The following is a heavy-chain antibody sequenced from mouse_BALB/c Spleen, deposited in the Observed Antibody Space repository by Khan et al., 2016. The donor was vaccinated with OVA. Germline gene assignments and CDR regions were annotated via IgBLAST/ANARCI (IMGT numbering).Heavy chain of an antibody. CDR3: ARTYGSDFDY. CDR1: GYSFTGYF. D-gene: IGHD1-1*01. V-gene: IGHV1-20*02. CDR2: INPHIGET. J-gene: IGHJ2*01. Sequence: VQLQQSGPELVKPGASVKISCKASGYSFTGYFMNWVMQSHGKTLEWIGRINPHIGETFYNQKFRDKATLIVDESSSTAHMELRSLSSEDSAVYYCARTYGSDFDYWGQGTTLTVSS.